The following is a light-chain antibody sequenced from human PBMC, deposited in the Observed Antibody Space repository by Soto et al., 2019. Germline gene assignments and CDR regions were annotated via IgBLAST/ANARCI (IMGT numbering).Light chain of an antibody. J-gene: IGLJ1*01. V-gene: IGLV2-14*01. CDR2: EVS. CDR3: ASYTSDTSRL. CDR1: SNDVGRYSY. Sequence: QSVRAQPASVSGSPGQSITISCTGSSNDVGRYSYVSWYQQHPGKTPTLIIYEVSLRPSGISDRFSASKSGNTASLTISGLQAEDEADYYCASYTSDTSRLFGTGTKVTVL.